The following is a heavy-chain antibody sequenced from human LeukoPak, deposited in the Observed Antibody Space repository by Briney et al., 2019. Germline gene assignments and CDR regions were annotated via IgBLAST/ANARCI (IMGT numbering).Heavy chain of an antibody. V-gene: IGHV4-34*01. D-gene: IGHD5-12*01. Sequence: SETLSLTCAVYGGSFSGYYWSWIRQPPGKGLEWIGEINHSGSTNYNPSLKSRVTISVDTSKNQFSLKLSSVTAADTAVYYCARGGGYSGCERFPFDYWGQGTLVTVSS. J-gene: IGHJ4*02. CDR1: GGSFSGYY. CDR3: ARGGGYSGCERFPFDY. CDR2: INHSGST.